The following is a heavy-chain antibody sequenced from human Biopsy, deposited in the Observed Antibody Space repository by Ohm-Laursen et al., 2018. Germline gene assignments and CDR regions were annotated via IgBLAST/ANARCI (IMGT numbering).Heavy chain of an antibody. CDR3: AKDKGYYYDRSVYYYFDY. J-gene: IGHJ4*02. V-gene: IGHV3-23*01. Sequence: SLRLSCAASGVTLSGYAMNWVRQAPGKGLEWVSAITSSGDTTYYSDSVKGRFTISRDSSKNTLHLQMNSLRAEDTAVYYCAKDKGYYYDRSVYYYFDYWGQGTLVTVSS. CDR1: GVTLSGYA. CDR2: ITSSGDTT. D-gene: IGHD3-22*01.